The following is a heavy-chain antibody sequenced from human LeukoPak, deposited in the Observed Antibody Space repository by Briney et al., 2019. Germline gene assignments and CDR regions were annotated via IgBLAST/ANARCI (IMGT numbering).Heavy chain of an antibody. CDR3: GVVTPPAGNYYYYFYMDV. CDR2: IYYSGRT. V-gene: IGHV4-59*11. D-gene: IGHD4-23*01. J-gene: IGHJ6*03. Sequence: SETLCLSCAASGGSISSHYRSWIRQPPGKGLEWIGYIYYSGRTNYNPSPKSGGSTSVDTTNNHLSLRQSSVTMAEHPAYYYGVVTPPAGNYYYYFYMDVWGKRTTVTVSS. CDR1: GGSISSHY.